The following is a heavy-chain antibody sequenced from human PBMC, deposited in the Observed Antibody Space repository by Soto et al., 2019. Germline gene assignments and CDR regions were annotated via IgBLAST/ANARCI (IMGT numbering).Heavy chain of an antibody. CDR3: AGGRQWLLRVYYYYYGMDV. Sequence: ASVKVSCKASGYTFTSYAMHWVRQAPGQRLEWMGWINAGNGNTKYSQKFQGRVTITRDTSASTAYMELSSLRSEDTAVYYCAGGRQWLLRVYYYYYGMDVWGQGTTVTVSS. CDR2: INAGNGNT. J-gene: IGHJ6*02. V-gene: IGHV1-3*01. CDR1: GYTFTSYA. D-gene: IGHD3-22*01.